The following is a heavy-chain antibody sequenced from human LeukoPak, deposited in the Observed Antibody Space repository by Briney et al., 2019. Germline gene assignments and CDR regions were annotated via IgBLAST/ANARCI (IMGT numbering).Heavy chain of an antibody. CDR1: GFTFSSYS. CDR2: ISSSSSYI. CDR3: ATVVGPTYYCGMDV. Sequence: PGGSLRLSCAASGFTFSSYSMNWVRQAPGKGLEWVSSISSSSSYIYYADSVKGRFTISRDNSKNTLYLQMNSLRAEDTAVYYCATVVGPTYYCGMDVWGQGTTVTVSS. J-gene: IGHJ6*02. V-gene: IGHV3-21*04. D-gene: IGHD3-10*01.